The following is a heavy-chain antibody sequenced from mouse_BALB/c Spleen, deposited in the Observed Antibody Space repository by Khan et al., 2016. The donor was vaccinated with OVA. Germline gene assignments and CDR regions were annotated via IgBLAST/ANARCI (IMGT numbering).Heavy chain of an antibody. CDR2: INPTSGYT. V-gene: IGHV1-7*01. CDR3: ARDRIDY. CDR1: GYTFTSYW. J-gene: IGHJ2*01. Sequence: QVRLQQSGAELAKPGAPVKMSCTASGYTFTSYWMHWIKQRPGQGLEWIGYINPTSGYTDYNQKFKDKATLTADKSSSTAYMQLSSLTSDDSAVYYCARDRIDYWGQGTALTVSS.